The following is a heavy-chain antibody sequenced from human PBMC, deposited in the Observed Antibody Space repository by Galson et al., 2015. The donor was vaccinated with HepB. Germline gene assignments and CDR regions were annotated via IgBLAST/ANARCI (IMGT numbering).Heavy chain of an antibody. V-gene: IGHV3-11*01. CDR3: ARYDNSGYLMY. J-gene: IGHJ4*02. Sequence: SLRLSCAAPGFTFSDYYMAWIRQAPGKGLEWVSYISSSGSAKYYTDSVKGRFTISRDNAKNSLYLQINSVRGDDTAVYYCARYDNSGYLMYWGQGTLVSVSS. CDR1: GFTFSDYY. D-gene: IGHD3-22*01. CDR2: ISSSGSAK.